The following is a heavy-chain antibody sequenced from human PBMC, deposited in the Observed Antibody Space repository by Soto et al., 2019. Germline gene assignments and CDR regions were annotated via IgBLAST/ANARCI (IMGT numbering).Heavy chain of an antibody. CDR1: GFTLSSYW. Sequence: EVQLVESGGGLVQPGGSLRLSCAASGFTLSSYWMTWVRQAPGKGLEWVANIKQDESEKYYLDSVKGRFTISRDNAKNSLYLQMNSLRAEDTAVYYCARVYYDYIWGSYPLNYWGQGTLVTVSS. CDR3: ARVYYDYIWGSYPLNY. J-gene: IGHJ4*02. CDR2: IKQDESEK. D-gene: IGHD3-16*02. V-gene: IGHV3-7*01.